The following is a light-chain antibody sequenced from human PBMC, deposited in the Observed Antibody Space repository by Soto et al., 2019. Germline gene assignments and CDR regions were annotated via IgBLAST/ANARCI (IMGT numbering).Light chain of an antibody. CDR2: EVN. J-gene: IGLJ1*01. CDR3: TSYSSSDIFYV. V-gene: IGLV2-8*01. Sequence: QSALTQPPSASGSPGQSVTISCSGTSSDIGDYDYVSWYQQHPGKVPKLIISEVNMRPSGVPDRFSASKSGNTASLTVSGLQAEDEAHYYCTSYSSSDIFYVFGTGTKLTVL. CDR1: SSDIGDYDY.